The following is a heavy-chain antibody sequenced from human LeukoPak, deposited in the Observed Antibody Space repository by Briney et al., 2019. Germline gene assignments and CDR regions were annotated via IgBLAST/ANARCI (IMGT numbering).Heavy chain of an antibody. Sequence: GASVKVSCKASGYTFTGYYMHWVRQAPGQGLEWMGWINPNSGGTNYAQKFQGRVTMTRDTSISTAYMELSRLRSDDTAVYYCARDIRRGYSSGSDYWGQGTLVTVSS. CDR2: INPNSGGT. CDR1: GYTFTGYY. J-gene: IGHJ4*02. V-gene: IGHV1-2*02. CDR3: ARDIRRGYSSGSDY. D-gene: IGHD6-19*01.